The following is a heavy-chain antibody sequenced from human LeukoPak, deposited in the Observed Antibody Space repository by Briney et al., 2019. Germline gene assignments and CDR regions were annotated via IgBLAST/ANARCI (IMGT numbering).Heavy chain of an antibody. V-gene: IGHV1-69*05. Sequence: SVKVSCKASGGTFTSYAISWVRQAPGQGLEWMGGIIPIFGTANYTQKSQGRVTITTDTSTSTAYMEMSSLRSEDTAVCYCVRDEIYDYVWGSFDYWGQGTLVTVSS. CDR1: GGTFTSYA. D-gene: IGHD3-16*01. J-gene: IGHJ4*02. CDR3: VRDEIYDYVWGSFDY. CDR2: IIPIFGTA.